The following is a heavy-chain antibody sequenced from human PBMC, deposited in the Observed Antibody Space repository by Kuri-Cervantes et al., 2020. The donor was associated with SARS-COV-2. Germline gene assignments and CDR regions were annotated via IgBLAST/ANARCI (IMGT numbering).Heavy chain of an antibody. V-gene: IGHV1-69*04. Sequence: SVKVSCKASGGTFSSYAISWVRQAPGQGLEWMGRIIPILGIANYAQKFQGRVTITADKSTSTAYMELSSLRSEDTAMYYCARQISSSSSGSYYYYYMDVWGIGTTVTVSS. CDR3: ARQISSSSSGSYYYYYMDV. CDR1: GGTFSSYA. J-gene: IGHJ6*03. D-gene: IGHD6-6*01. CDR2: IIPILGIA.